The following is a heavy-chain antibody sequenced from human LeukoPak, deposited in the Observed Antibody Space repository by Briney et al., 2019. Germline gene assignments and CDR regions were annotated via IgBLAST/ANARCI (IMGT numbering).Heavy chain of an antibody. J-gene: IGHJ6*03. CDR1: GGSISSSSYY. Sequence: SETLSLTCTVSGGSISSSSYYWGWIRQPPGKGLEWIGSIYYSGSTYYNPSLKSRVTISVDTSKNQFSLKLSSVTAADTAVYYCAREDPYGSGSYYGPYYYYMDVWGKGTTVTISS. D-gene: IGHD3-10*01. CDR2: IYYSGST. V-gene: IGHV4-39*07. CDR3: AREDPYGSGSYYGPYYYYMDV.